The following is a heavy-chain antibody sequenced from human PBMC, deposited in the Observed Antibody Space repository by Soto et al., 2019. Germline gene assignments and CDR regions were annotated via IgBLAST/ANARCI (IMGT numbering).Heavy chain of an antibody. CDR3: ARHRARNWFDP. J-gene: IGHJ5*02. D-gene: IGHD6-6*01. Sequence: SETLSLTCIVSGGSISSSSYYWGWIRQPPGKGLGWIGSIYYSGSTYYNPSLKSRVTISVDTSKNQFSLKLSSVTAADTAVFHCARHRARNWFDPWGPGTLVTVSS. CDR1: GGSISSSSYY. V-gene: IGHV4-39*01. CDR2: IYYSGST.